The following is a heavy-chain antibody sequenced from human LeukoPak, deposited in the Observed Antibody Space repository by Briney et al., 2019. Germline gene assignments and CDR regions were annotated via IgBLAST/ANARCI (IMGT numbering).Heavy chain of an antibody. CDR3: AKASWVSSTDAVR. CDR2: INPNTGAT. J-gene: IGHJ4*02. V-gene: IGHV1-2*02. D-gene: IGHD6-19*01. CDR1: RYTLTGHY. Sequence: GASVKVSCKASRYTLTGHYLHWVRQAPGQGLEWMGWINPNTGATTYAQRFQGRVTLTRDTSISTAYVDLSRLRPDDTAIYYCAKASWVSSTDAVRWGQGTLVTVSS.